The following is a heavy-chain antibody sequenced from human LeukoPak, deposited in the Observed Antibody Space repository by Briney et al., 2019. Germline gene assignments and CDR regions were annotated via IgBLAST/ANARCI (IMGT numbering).Heavy chain of an antibody. CDR1: GFTFSSYW. Sequence: GGSLRLSCVASGFTFSSYWMHWVRHTPGKGLVWVSRINTDESKINHADSVKGRFTISRDNAKNMLYLQMNSLRAEDTAVYYCARGDNTVTPLGVWGKGTTVTVSS. CDR2: INTDESKI. J-gene: IGHJ6*04. V-gene: IGHV3-74*01. CDR3: ARGDNTVTPLGV. D-gene: IGHD4-17*01.